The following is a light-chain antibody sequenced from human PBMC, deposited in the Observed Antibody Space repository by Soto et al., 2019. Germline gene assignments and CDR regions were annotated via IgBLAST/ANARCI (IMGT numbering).Light chain of an antibody. CDR2: GAS. J-gene: IGKJ1*01. CDR3: QQYASSSWT. CDR1: QSVSSTY. V-gene: IGKV3-20*01. Sequence: EIVLAQSPGTLSLSPGERATLSCRASQSVSSTYLAWCQQKPGQAPRLLIYGASSRAAGISDRFRGSGSGTDFTLTISRLEPGDFAVYYCQQYASSSWTFGQGTKVDIK.